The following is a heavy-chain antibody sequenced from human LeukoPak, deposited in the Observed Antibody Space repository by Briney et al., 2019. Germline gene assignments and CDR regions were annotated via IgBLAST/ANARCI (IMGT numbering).Heavy chain of an antibody. CDR2: IRYDGSNK. Sequence: PGGSLRLSCAASGFTFSSYGMHWVRQAPGKGLEWVAFIRYDGSNKYYADSVKGRFAISRDNSKNTLFLQMNNLRAEDTAVYYCARVDWEGSGSYYFDYWGQGTLVTVSS. D-gene: IGHD1-26*01. J-gene: IGHJ4*02. V-gene: IGHV3-30*02. CDR3: ARVDWEGSGSYYFDY. CDR1: GFTFSSYG.